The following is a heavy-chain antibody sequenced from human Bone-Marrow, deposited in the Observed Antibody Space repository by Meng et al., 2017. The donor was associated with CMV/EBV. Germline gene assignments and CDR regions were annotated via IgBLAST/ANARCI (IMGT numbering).Heavy chain of an antibody. V-gene: IGHV3-30-3*01. J-gene: IGHJ4*02. CDR2: ISYDGSKK. D-gene: IGHD2-2*01. Sequence: GESLKISCAASGFTFSNYAMYWVRQAPGKGPEWVAVISYDGSKKDYADSVKGRFTISRDNSKNTLYLQMNSLRAEDTAVYYCAKVRGFVVVPAADWGQGTLVTVSS. CDR3: AKVRGFVVVPAAD. CDR1: GFTFSNYA.